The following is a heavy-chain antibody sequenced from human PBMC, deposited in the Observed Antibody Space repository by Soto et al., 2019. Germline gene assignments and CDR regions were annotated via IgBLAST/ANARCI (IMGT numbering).Heavy chain of an antibody. Sequence: SETLSLTCTVSGGSISSSSYYWGWIRQPPGKGLEWIGSIYYSGSTYYNPSLKSRVTISVDTSKNQFSLKLSSVTAADTAVYYCARRGSYYSSFDYWGKGTLVTVSS. J-gene: IGHJ4*02. CDR1: GGSISSSSYY. D-gene: IGHD1-26*01. V-gene: IGHV4-39*01. CDR2: IYYSGST. CDR3: ARRGSYYSSFDY.